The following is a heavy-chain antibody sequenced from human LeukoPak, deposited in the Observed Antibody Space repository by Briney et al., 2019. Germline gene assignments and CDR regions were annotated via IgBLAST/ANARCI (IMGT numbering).Heavy chain of an antibody. J-gene: IGHJ5*02. CDR1: GGSISSYY. V-gene: IGHV4-59*08. Sequence: SETLSLTCTVSGGSISSYYWSWIRQPPGKGLEWIGYIYYSGSTNYNPSLKSRVTISVDTSKNQFSLKLSSVTAADTAVYYCARLDGYCSGGSCYSVSFVDPWGQGTLVTVSS. CDR2: IYYSGST. CDR3: ARLDGYCSGGSCYSVSFVDP. D-gene: IGHD2-15*01.